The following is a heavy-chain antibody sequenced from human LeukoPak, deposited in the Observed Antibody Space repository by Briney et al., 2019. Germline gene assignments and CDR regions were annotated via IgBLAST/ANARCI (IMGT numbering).Heavy chain of an antibody. CDR2: IYTSGST. D-gene: IGHD6-6*01. V-gene: IGHV4-61*02. Sequence: SETLSLTCTVSGGSIRRADYYWSWIRQPAGKGLEWIGRIYTSGSTNYNPSLKSRVTMSVDTSKNQFSLKLSSVTAADTAVYYCAREVYSSFNWFDPWGQGTLVTVSS. CDR3: AREVYSSFNWFDP. J-gene: IGHJ5*02. CDR1: GGSIRRADYY.